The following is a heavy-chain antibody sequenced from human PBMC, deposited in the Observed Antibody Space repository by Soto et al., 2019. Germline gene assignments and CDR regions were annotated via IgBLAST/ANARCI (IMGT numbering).Heavy chain of an antibody. V-gene: IGHV4-4*07. Sequence: PSETLSLTCTVSGGSISSYYWSWIRQPAGKGLEWIGRIYTSGSTNYNPSLKSRVTMSVDTSKNQFSLKLSSVTAADTAVYYCARDGQPPEQNGMDVWGQGTTVAVSS. CDR2: IYTSGST. J-gene: IGHJ6*02. CDR3: ARDGQPPEQNGMDV. D-gene: IGHD1-26*01. CDR1: GGSISSYY.